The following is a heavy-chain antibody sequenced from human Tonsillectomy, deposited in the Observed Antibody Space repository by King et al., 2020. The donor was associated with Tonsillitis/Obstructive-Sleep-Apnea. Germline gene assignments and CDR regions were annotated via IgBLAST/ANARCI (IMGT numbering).Heavy chain of an antibody. D-gene: IGHD3-10*01. V-gene: IGHV4-39*01. Sequence: QLQESGPGLVKPSETLSLTCSVSGGSISSSSYYWGWIRQPPGKGLQWIGNIHYSGRSHYDPSLKSRVTMSVDTSKNQFSLNLSSVSAADTALYYCATLGLGIGADYFDGWGQGSLVTVAS. CDR2: IHYSGRS. CDR3: ATLGLGIGADYFDG. J-gene: IGHJ4*02. CDR1: GGSISSSSYY.